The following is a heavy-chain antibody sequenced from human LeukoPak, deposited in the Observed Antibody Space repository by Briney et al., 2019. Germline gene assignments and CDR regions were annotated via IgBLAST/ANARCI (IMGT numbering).Heavy chain of an antibody. CDR2: INGDGSVT. D-gene: IGHD6-19*01. CDR1: GFTFSSYW. CDR3: AIRIAVPGGFDN. V-gene: IGHV3-74*01. J-gene: IGHJ4*02. Sequence: GGSLRLSCAASGFTFSSYWMHWVRQAPGKGPVWVSHINGDGSVTGYADSVKGRFTISRDNARNTLYVQMNSLRAEDTAVYYCAIRIAVPGGFDNWGQGTLVTVAS.